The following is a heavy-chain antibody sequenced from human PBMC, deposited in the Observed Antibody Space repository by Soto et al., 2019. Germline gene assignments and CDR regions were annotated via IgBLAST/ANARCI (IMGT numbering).Heavy chain of an antibody. J-gene: IGHJ6*03. D-gene: IGHD4-4*01. V-gene: IGHV4-59*08. Sequence: SETLSLTCTVSGGSISSYYWSWIRQPPGKGLEWIGYIYYSGSTNYNPSLKSRVTISVDTSKNQFSLKLSSVTAADTAVYYCARQKDSKRDYYYYYMDVWGKGTTVTV. CDR2: IYYSGST. CDR3: ARQKDSKRDYYYYYMDV. CDR1: GGSISSYY.